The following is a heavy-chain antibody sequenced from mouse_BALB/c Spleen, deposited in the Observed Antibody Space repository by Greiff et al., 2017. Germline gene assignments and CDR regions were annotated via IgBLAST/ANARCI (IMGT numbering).Heavy chain of an antibody. D-gene: IGHD2-4*01. CDR3: ARAYDYAYAMDY. Sequence: EVKLMESGGGLVKPGGSLKLSCAASGFTFSSYAMSWVRQTPEKRLEWVASISSGGSTYYPDSVKGRFTISRDNARNILYLQMSSLRSEDTAMYYCARAYDYAYAMDYWGQGTSVTVSS. J-gene: IGHJ4*01. CDR2: ISSGGST. CDR1: GFTFSSYA. V-gene: IGHV5-6-5*01.